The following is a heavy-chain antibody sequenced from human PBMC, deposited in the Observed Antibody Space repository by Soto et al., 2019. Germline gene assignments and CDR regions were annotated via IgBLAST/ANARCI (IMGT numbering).Heavy chain of an antibody. CDR3: VQAEDGIRDVRSFSAFLLNRTSDL. J-gene: IGHJ2*01. V-gene: IGHV3-48*01. CDR2: ISSSSSTI. D-gene: IGHD2-2*02. Sequence: QAPGKGLEWVSYISSSSSTIYYADSVKGRFTMSRDNAKNSLYLQMTSLRAEDTAVYFFVQAEDGIRDVRSFSAFLLNRTSDL.